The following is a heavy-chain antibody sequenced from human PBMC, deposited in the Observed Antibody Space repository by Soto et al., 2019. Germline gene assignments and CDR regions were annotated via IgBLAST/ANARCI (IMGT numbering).Heavy chain of an antibody. D-gene: IGHD4-17*01. CDR2: IKSKTSGGTI. Sequence: GGSLRLSCAASGFTFSNALMNWVRQAPGKGLEWVARIKSKTSGGTIDYAAPVKGRFIISRDDSENMLFLQMNSLKTEDTAVYYCSSTVNYWGQGT. J-gene: IGHJ4*02. CDR1: GFTFSNAL. V-gene: IGHV3-15*07. CDR3: SSTVNY.